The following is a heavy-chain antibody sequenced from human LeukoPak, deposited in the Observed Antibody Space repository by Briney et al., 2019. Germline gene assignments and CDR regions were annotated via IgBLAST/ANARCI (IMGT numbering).Heavy chain of an antibody. Sequence: PGRSLRLSCAASGFTFDDYAMHWVRQAPGKGLEWVSGISWNSGSIGYADSVKGRFTISRDNAKNSLYLQMNSLRAEDTALYYCAKDRTHDYYDSSGLADYWGQGTLVTVSS. D-gene: IGHD3-22*01. V-gene: IGHV3-9*01. CDR2: ISWNSGSI. CDR1: GFTFDDYA. J-gene: IGHJ4*02. CDR3: AKDRTHDYYDSSGLADY.